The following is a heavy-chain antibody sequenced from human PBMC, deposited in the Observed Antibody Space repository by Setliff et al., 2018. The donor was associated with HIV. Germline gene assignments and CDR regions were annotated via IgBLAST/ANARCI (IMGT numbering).Heavy chain of an antibody. CDR3: AKDIFRGYSYGYGDAAFDI. CDR1: GFTFDDYA. V-gene: IGHV3-9*01. J-gene: IGHJ3*02. Sequence: PGGSLRLSCAASGFTFDDYAMHWVRQAPGKGLEWVSGISWNSGSIGYADSVKGRFTISRDNAKNSLYLQMNSLRAEDTALYYCAKDIFRGYSYGYGDAAFDIWGQGTMVTVS. D-gene: IGHD5-18*01. CDR2: ISWNSGSI.